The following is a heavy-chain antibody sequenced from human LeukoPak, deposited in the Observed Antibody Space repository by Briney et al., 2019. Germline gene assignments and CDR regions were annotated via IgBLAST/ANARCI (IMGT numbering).Heavy chain of an antibody. CDR2: IYTSGSA. CDR3: ARGSISVVI. V-gene: IGHV4-61*02. J-gene: IGHJ4*02. CDR1: GDSISSGDSY. D-gene: IGHD6-6*01. Sequence: SQTLSLTCSVSGDSISSGDSYWSWIRQPAGKGLEWIGRIYTSGSASYNPSLKSRVTISLDTSKNQFSLKLSSVTAADTAVYFCARGSISVVIWGQGTLVTDSS.